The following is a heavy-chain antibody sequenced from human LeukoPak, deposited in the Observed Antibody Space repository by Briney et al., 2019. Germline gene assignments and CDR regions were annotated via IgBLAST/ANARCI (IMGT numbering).Heavy chain of an antibody. V-gene: IGHV3-73*01. J-gene: IGHJ6*03. CDR3: TRQGLEVVTARAYYYMDV. CDR1: GFTFSGSA. D-gene: IGHD2-21*02. Sequence: GGSLRPSCAASGFTFSGSAMHWVRQASGKGLEWVGRIRSKANSYATAYAASVKGRFTISRDDSKNTAYLQMNSLKTEDTAVYYCTRQGLEVVTARAYYYMDVWGKGTTVTVSS. CDR2: IRSKANSYAT.